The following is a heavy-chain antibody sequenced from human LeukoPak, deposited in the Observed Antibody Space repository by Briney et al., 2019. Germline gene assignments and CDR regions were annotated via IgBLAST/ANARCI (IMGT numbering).Heavy chain of an antibody. CDR1: GGSISSYY. Sequence: PSETLSLTCTVSGGSISSYYWSWIRQPPGKGLEGIACISYSGSTKYNPSLKSRVTISVDPSKNQLSLKLSSVTAADTAVYYCAREPGFDSSGYLNWFDPWGQGTLVTVSS. D-gene: IGHD3-22*01. V-gene: IGHV4-59*01. CDR3: AREPGFDSSGYLNWFDP. J-gene: IGHJ5*02. CDR2: ISYSGST.